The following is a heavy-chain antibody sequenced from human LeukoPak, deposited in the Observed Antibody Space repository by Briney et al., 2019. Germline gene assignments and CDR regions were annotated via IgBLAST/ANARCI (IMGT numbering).Heavy chain of an antibody. V-gene: IGHV4-4*07. CDR3: ARAYYDSSGYYGGEYYFDY. CDR1: GGSISSYY. Sequence: SETLSLTCSVTGGSISSYYWSWVRQAAGKELEWIGGVYPSGSTTYNPPLKSRLTMPVDTSKNQFSLKLSSVTAAATAVYYCARAYYDSSGYYGGEYYFDYWGQGTLVTVSS. D-gene: IGHD3-22*01. J-gene: IGHJ4*02. CDR2: VYPSGST.